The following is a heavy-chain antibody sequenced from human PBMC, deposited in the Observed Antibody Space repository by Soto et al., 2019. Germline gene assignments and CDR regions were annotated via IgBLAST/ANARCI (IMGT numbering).Heavy chain of an antibody. CDR3: TTDSQYYDILTGYYWPSRAVHFDY. CDR2: IKSKTDGGTT. CDR1: GFTFSNAW. V-gene: IGHV3-15*01. D-gene: IGHD3-9*01. Sequence: GGSLRLSCAASGFTFSNAWMSWVRQAPGKGLEWVGRIKSKTDGGTTDYAAPVKGRFTISRDDSKNTLYLQMNSLKTEDTAVYYCTTDSQYYDILTGYYWPSRAVHFDYWGQGT. J-gene: IGHJ4*02.